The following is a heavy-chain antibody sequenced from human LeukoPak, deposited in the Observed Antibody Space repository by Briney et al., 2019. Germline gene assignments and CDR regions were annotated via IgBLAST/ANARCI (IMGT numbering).Heavy chain of an antibody. V-gene: IGHV3-21*01. D-gene: IGHD1-26*01. Sequence: GGSLRLSCAASGFTFSSYSMNWVRQAPGKGLEWVSSISSSSSYIYYADSVKGRFTISRDNSKDTLYLQMNSLRAEDTAVYYCATDRNSGKYYDYWGQGTLVIVSP. CDR1: GFTFSSYS. CDR3: ATDRNSGKYYDY. CDR2: ISSSSSYI. J-gene: IGHJ4*02.